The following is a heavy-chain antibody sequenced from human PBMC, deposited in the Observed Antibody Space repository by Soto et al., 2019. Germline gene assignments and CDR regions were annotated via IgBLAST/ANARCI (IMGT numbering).Heavy chain of an antibody. J-gene: IGHJ4*02. CDR1: GFTFRSHR. CDR2: IDTDGGGT. CDR3: ATVFDV. Sequence: EVQLVESGGGLVQPGGSLRVSCAASGFTFRSHRIHWVRQAPGKGLEWVSLIDTDGGGTSYADFVKGRFTISTDNAENTVYLQMNGLRVEDTAVYYCATVFDVWGQGTLVTVSS. V-gene: IGHV3-74*01. D-gene: IGHD4-17*01.